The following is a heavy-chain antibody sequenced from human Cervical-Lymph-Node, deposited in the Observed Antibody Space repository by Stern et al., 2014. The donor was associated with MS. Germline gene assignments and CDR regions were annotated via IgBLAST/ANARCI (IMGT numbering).Heavy chain of an antibody. D-gene: IGHD5-18*01. CDR2: IIPIFGTS. Sequence: EQLVESGAEVKKPGASGKVSCKASGGTFSRYGVSWVRQAPGQGLEWMGGIIPIFGTSIYAQKFQGRFTITADESTSTVFMELSSLRSDDTAVYYCARDTDMRRGDYWGQGTLVTVSS. CDR1: GGTFSRYG. J-gene: IGHJ4*02. CDR3: ARDTDMRRGDY. V-gene: IGHV1-69*01.